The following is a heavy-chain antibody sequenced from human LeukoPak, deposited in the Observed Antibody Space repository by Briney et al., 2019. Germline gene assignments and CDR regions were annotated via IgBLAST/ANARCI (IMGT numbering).Heavy chain of an antibody. CDR3: AKGDQYNSGWGFDY. J-gene: IGHJ4*02. CDR1: GLTFSSYA. V-gene: IGHV3-30*18. CDR2: ISYEGGNK. Sequence: PGKSLRLSCAASGLTFSSYAMHWVRQVPGKGLEWVSFISYEGGNKYYGDSVKGRFTISRDNSRNMLYLQVNSLRAEDTAAYYCAKGDQYNSGWGFDYWGQGTLVTVSS. D-gene: IGHD6-19*01.